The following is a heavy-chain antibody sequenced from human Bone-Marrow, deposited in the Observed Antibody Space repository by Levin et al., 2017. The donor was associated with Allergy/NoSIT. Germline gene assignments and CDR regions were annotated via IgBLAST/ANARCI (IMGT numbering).Heavy chain of an antibody. CDR2: ISGSGGST. V-gene: IGHV3-23*01. CDR3: AKPSPPGSYYYYGMDV. CDR1: GFTFSSYA. D-gene: IGHD3-10*01. J-gene: IGHJ6*02. Sequence: PGGSLRLSCAASGFTFSSYAMSWVRQAPGKGLEWVSAISGSGGSTYYADSVKGRFTISRDNSKNTLYLQMNSLRAEDTAVYYCAKPSPPGSYYYYGMDVWGQGTTVTVSS.